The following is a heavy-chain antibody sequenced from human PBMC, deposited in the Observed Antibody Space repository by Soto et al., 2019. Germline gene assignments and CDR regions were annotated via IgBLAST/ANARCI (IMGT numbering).Heavy chain of an antibody. CDR3: ARARGGCTGTSCYHYFYYGLDV. Sequence: QVQLVQSGAEVKGPGSSVKVSCKASGGTFSNYAINWVRQAPGQGLEWMGGILPIFGTAKYAQTFQGRVTIPADRSTSTAYMELSSLRSEDTAVYYCARARGGCTGTSCYHYFYYGLDVWGQGTTVTVSS. V-gene: IGHV1-69*06. D-gene: IGHD1-1*01. CDR2: ILPIFGTA. J-gene: IGHJ6*02. CDR1: GGTFSNYA.